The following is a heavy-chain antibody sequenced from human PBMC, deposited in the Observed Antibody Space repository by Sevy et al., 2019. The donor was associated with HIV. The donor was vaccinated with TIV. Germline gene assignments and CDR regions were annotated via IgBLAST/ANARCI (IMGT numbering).Heavy chain of an antibody. D-gene: IGHD4-17*01. CDR2: IPNSGTTK. CDR3: ARDLPPSATTVAHFDC. V-gene: IGHV3-48*03. Sequence: GGSLRLSCTASGFPFSSYEMNWVRQAPGKGLEWVSYIPNSGTTKYYSDSVRGRFTIARDNARNSLHLQMNSLGAEDTAVYYCARDLPPSATTVAHFDCWGQGTLVTVSS. CDR1: GFPFSSYE. J-gene: IGHJ4*02.